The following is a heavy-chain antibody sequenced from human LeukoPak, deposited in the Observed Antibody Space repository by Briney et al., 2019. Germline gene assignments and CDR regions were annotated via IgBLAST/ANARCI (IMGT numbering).Heavy chain of an antibody. V-gene: IGHV3-23*01. CDR3: AKVRIVVVVAAPHDAFDI. Sequence: PGGSLRLSCAASGFTFSSYAMSWVRQAPGKGLEWVSAISGSGGSTYYADSVKGRFTISRDNSKNTLYLQMNSLRAEDTAVYYCAKVRIVVVVAAPHDAFDIWGQGTMVTVSS. J-gene: IGHJ3*02. CDR1: GFTFSSYA. CDR2: ISGSGGST. D-gene: IGHD2-15*01.